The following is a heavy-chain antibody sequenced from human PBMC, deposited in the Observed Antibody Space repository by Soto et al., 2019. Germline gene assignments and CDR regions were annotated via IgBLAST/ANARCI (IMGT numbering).Heavy chain of an antibody. CDR2: IYYSGST. D-gene: IGHD4-17*01. V-gene: IGHV4-59*08. CDR1: GGTISSYY. CDR3: ARHNSKMTTVPRDAFDI. J-gene: IGHJ3*02. Sequence: ETLSLTCAVSGGTISSYYWRWIRQPPGKGLEWIGYIYYSGSTNYNPSLKSRVTISVDTSKNQFSLKLSSVTAADTAVYYCARHNSKMTTVPRDAFDIWGQGTMVTVSS.